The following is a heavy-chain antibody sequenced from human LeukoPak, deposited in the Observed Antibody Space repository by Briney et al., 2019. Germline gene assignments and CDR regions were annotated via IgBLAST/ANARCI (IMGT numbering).Heavy chain of an antibody. CDR2: TYYSGST. V-gene: IGHV4-59*01. CDR3: ARGQMGDYDFWSGYHDY. D-gene: IGHD3-3*01. CDR1: GGSISSYY. Sequence: PSETLSLTCTVSGGSISSYYWSWIRQPPGKGLEWIGYTYYSGSTNYNPSLKSRVTISVDTSKNQFSLKLSSVTAADTAVYYCARGQMGDYDFWSGYHDYWGQGTLVTVSS. J-gene: IGHJ4*02.